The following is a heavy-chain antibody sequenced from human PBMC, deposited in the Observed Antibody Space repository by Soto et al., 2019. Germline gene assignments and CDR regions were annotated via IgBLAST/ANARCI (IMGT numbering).Heavy chain of an antibody. CDR3: ARVGLRYFDWPFFDY. Sequence: SVKVSCKASGCTFSSYAISCVRQAPGQGLEWMGGIIPIFGTANYAQKFQGRVTITADESTSTAYMELSSLRSEDTAVYYCARVGLRYFDWPFFDYWGQGTLVTVSS. CDR1: GCTFSSYA. V-gene: IGHV1-69*13. D-gene: IGHD3-9*01. J-gene: IGHJ4*02. CDR2: IIPIFGTA.